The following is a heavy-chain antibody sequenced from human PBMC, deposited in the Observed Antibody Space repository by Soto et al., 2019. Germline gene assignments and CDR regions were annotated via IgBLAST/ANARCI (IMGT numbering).Heavy chain of an antibody. CDR1: GFTFSDYY. CDR3: ARDAVPYRFLEYYYYMDV. CDR2: TSSSGSTI. Sequence: QVQLVESGGGLVKPGGSLRLSCAASGFTFSDYYMSWIRQAPGKGLEWVSYTSSSGSTIYYADSVKGRFTISRDNAKNSLYLQMNSLRAEDTAVYYCARDAVPYRFLEYYYYMDVWGKGTTVTVSS. V-gene: IGHV3-11*01. J-gene: IGHJ6*03. D-gene: IGHD3-3*01.